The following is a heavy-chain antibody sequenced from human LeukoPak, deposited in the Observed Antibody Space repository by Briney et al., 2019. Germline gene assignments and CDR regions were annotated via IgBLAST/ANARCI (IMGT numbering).Heavy chain of an antibody. Sequence: GGSLRLSWAASGFSFSSYEMNWVRQAPGKGLEWVSYINSRGNTMNYADSVKGRFTISRDNAKNSLYLQMNSLRAEDTAVYYSARDFNWTPDYWGQGTLVTVSS. V-gene: IGHV3-48*03. CDR3: ARDFNWTPDY. J-gene: IGHJ4*02. D-gene: IGHD1-20*01. CDR2: INSRGNTM. CDR1: GFSFSSYE.